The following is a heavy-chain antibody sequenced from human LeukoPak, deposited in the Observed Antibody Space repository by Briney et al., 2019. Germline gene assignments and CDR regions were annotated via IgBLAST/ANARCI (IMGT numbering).Heavy chain of an antibody. J-gene: IGHJ4*02. CDR2: MNPNSGNT. CDR3: ARSGYYYDSSGYYQMDY. V-gene: IGHV1-8*03. D-gene: IGHD3-22*01. CDR1: GYTFNSYD. Sequence: ASVEVSCKASGYTFNSYDINWVRQATGQGLEWMGWMNPNSGNTGYAQKFQGRVTITRNTSISTAYMELSSLRSEDTAVYYCARSGYYYDSSGYYQMDYWGQGTLVTVSS.